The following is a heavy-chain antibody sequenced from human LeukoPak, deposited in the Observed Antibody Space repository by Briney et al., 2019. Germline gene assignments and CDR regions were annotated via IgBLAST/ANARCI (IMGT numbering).Heavy chain of an antibody. J-gene: IGHJ4*02. V-gene: IGHV3-30*18. CDR3: AKVKEIQLWSQPFDY. CDR2: ISYDGSNK. CDR1: GFTFSSYG. Sequence: GRSLRLSCAASGFTFSSYGMHWVRQAPGKGLEWVAVISYDGSNKYYADSVKGRFTISRDNSKNTLYLQMNSLRPKDTAVYYCAKVKEIQLWSQPFDYWGQGTLVTVSS. D-gene: IGHD5-18*01.